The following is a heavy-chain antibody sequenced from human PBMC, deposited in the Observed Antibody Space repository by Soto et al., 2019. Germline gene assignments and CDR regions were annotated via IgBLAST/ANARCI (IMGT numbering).Heavy chain of an antibody. J-gene: IGHJ4*02. V-gene: IGHV1-2*02. Sequence: QVPVVQSGAEVEKPGASVKVSCKASGYTFTGYQMHWVRQAPGQGLEWMGWFNPNSGGTNYAQKFQGRVTMTGDTSISTAYMELNRLTSDDTAVYFCARGRTIVSPGNWGQGTLVSVSS. CDR1: GYTFTGYQ. D-gene: IGHD2-21*01. CDR3: ARGRTIVSPGN. CDR2: FNPNSGGT.